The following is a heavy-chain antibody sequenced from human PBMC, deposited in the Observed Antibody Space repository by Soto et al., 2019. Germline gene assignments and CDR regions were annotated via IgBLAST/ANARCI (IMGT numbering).Heavy chain of an antibody. CDR2: ISSSSSTI. J-gene: IGHJ4*02. CDR3: ARDRRWNDDPASDY. D-gene: IGHD1-1*01. Sequence: PGGSLRLSCAASGFTFSSYSMNWVRQAPGKGLEWVSYISSSSSTIYYADSVKGRFTISRDNAKNSLYLQMNSLRAEDTAVYYCARDRRWNDDPASDYWGQGTLVTVSS. CDR1: GFTFSSYS. V-gene: IGHV3-48*01.